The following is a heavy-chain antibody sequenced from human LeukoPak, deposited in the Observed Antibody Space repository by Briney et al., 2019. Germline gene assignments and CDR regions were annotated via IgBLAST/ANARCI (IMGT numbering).Heavy chain of an antibody. CDR1: GFTFSSYA. CDR2: ISGSGGST. D-gene: IGHD6-13*01. CDR3: AKEEQQLVRYYYYYYGMDV. V-gene: IGHV3-23*01. J-gene: IGHJ6*02. Sequence: PGGFLRLSCAASGFTFSSYAMSWVRQAPGKGLEWVSAISGSGGSTYYADSVKGRFTISRDNSKNTLYLQMNSLRAEDTAVYYCAKEEQQLVRYYYYYYGMDVWGQGTTVTVSS.